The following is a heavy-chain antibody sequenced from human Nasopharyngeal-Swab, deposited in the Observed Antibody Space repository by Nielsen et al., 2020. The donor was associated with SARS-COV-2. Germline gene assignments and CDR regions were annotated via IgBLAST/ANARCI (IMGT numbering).Heavy chain of an antibody. CDR1: GGSFSGYY. J-gene: IGHJ4*02. D-gene: IGHD4-17*01. Sequence: SETLSLTCAVYGGSFSGYYWSWIRQPPGKGLEWIGYIYYSGSTNYNPSLKSRVTISVDTSKNQFSLKLSSVTAADTAVYYCAREAGDSGLDYWGQGTLVTVSS. CDR3: AREAGDSGLDY. V-gene: IGHV4-59*01. CDR2: IYYSGST.